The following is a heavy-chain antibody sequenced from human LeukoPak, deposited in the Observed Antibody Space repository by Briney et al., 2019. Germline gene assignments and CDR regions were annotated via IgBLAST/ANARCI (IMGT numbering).Heavy chain of an antibody. J-gene: IGHJ4*02. V-gene: IGHV4-59*08. CDR3: ARLGPNTVTTFLDY. CDR2: IYYSGST. Sequence: SETLSLTCMVSGGSISSYYWSWIRQPPGKGLDGIGYIYYSGSTNYNPFLKSRVTISVDTSKNQFSLKLSSVPAADTAVYYCARLGPNTVTTFLDYWGQGTLVTVSS. D-gene: IGHD4-11*01. CDR1: GGSISSYY.